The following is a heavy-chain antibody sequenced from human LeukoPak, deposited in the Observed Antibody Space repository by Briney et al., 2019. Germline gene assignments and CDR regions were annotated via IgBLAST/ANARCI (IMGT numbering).Heavy chain of an antibody. V-gene: IGHV4-4*07. Sequence: SETLSLTCTVSGGSISSYNWSWIRQPAGKGLEWIGRIYTSGSTNYNPSLKSRVTMSVDTSKNQFSLKLSSVTAADTAVYYCARYLLAKMVAATTDAFDIWGQGTMVTVSS. J-gene: IGHJ3*02. D-gene: IGHD2-15*01. CDR3: ARYLLAKMVAATTDAFDI. CDR2: IYTSGST. CDR1: GGSISSYN.